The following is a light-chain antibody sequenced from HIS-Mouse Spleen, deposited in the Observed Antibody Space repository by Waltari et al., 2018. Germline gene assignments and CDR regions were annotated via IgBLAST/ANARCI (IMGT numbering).Light chain of an antibody. CDR3: CSYAGSSTLV. Sequence: QSALTQPASVSGSPGQSITISCPGTSSDVGRYNLVSWYQQHPGKAPNLMIYEGSKRPSGVSNRFSGSKSGNTASLTISGLQAEDEADYYCCSYAGSSTLVFGGGTKLTVL. J-gene: IGLJ3*02. CDR1: SSDVGRYNL. V-gene: IGLV2-23*01. CDR2: EGS.